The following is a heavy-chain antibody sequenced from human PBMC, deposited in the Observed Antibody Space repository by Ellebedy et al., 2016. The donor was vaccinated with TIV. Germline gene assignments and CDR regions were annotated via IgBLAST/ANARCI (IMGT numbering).Heavy chain of an antibody. CDR2: IKQDGSEK. J-gene: IGHJ4*02. Sequence: GESLKISCAASGFTFSSYWMSWVRQAPGKGLEWVANIKQDGSEKYYVDSVKGRFTISRDNAKNSLYLQVNSLRAEDTAVYYCAREGAYYYGSGAFDYWGQGTLVTVSS. D-gene: IGHD3-10*01. V-gene: IGHV3-7*01. CDR3: AREGAYYYGSGAFDY. CDR1: GFTFSSYW.